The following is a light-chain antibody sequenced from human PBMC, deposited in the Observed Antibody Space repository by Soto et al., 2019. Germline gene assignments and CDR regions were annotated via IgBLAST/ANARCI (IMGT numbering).Light chain of an antibody. V-gene: IGKV1-39*01. CDR3: QQSYTTPH. J-gene: IGKJ2*01. Sequence: DIQMTQSPSSLSASVGDRVTITCRASQSISSYLNWYQHKPGKAPKLLIYAASILQSGVPSRFSSSESGTDFTLTISSLQPEDFATYYCQQSYTTPHFGQGTKLEIK. CDR2: AAS. CDR1: QSISSY.